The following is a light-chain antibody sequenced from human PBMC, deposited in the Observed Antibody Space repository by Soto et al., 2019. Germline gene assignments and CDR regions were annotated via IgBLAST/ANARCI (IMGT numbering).Light chain of an antibody. V-gene: IGKV3-20*01. CDR3: QQYASSLT. Sequence: EIVLTQSPGSLSLSLGERATLSCRASQSVDSAFFAWYQQKPGQPPRLLMYGASRRATGIPDRFSGSGSGTDFTLKSSRLEPEDFAVYYCQQYASSLTFGQGTKVEI. CDR2: GAS. J-gene: IGKJ1*01. CDR1: QSVDSAF.